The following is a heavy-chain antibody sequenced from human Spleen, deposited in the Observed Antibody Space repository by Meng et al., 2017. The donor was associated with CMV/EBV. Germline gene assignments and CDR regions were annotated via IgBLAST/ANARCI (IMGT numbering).Heavy chain of an antibody. D-gene: IGHD3-10*01. Sequence: GGSLRLSCAASGLTFTTYAMSWVRQAPGKGLEWVSVIGSGGTAYHEDSVKGRFTISRDNSKNTLNLQMNSLRAEDTAVYYCAKAYGSGKSFFDYWGQGTLVTVSS. CDR2: IGSGGTA. J-gene: IGHJ4*02. V-gene: IGHV3-23*03. CDR1: GLTFTTYA. CDR3: AKAYGSGKSFFDY.